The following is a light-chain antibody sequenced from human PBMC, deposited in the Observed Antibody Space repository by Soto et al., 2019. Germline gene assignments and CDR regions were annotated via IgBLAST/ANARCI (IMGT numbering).Light chain of an antibody. CDR2: AAS. J-gene: IGKJ1*01. Sequence: EIVLTQSPGTLSLSPGERATLSCRASQSVGTSYLAWYQQKPGQAPRLLIYAASSRATGIPDRFTGSGSGTEFTLTISSLQSEDFAVYYCQQYNNWWTFGQGTKVDIK. V-gene: IGKV3-20*01. CDR1: QSVGTSY. CDR3: QQYNNWWT.